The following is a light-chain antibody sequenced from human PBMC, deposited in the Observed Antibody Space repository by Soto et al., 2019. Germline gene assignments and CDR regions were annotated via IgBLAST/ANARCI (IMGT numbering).Light chain of an antibody. CDR3: QQYYSAPWT. V-gene: IGKV4-1*01. J-gene: IGKJ1*01. Sequence: DIVMSQSPDLLTVSLGERATINCKSSRNVLYPSNTKNYLAWYQQKPGQPPKLLIYWASTRESGVPDRFSGSGSGTDFTLTISSLQAEDVAVYYCQQYYSAPWTFGQGTKVDIK. CDR2: WAS. CDR1: RNVLYPSNTKNY.